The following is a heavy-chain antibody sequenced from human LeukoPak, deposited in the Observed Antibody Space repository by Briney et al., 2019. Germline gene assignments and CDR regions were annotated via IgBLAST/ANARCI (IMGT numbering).Heavy chain of an antibody. Sequence: GSLRLSCAVSGFVFSNTDMYWVRQAPGKGPDWVAFISYDGSKRYYGDSVRGRFTISRDNSRNTVYLQMNSLRPEDTAVYYCAKESPDYGDQWGGYSWSDPWGQGTPVTVSS. CDR1: GFVFSNTD. D-gene: IGHD4/OR15-4a*01. CDR2: ISYDGSKR. J-gene: IGHJ5*02. CDR3: AKESPDYGDQWGGYSWSDP. V-gene: IGHV3-30*18.